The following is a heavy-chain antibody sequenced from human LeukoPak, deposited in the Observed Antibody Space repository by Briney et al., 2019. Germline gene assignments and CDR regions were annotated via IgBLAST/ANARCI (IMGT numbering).Heavy chain of an antibody. V-gene: IGHV3-48*04. J-gene: IGHJ4*02. CDR2: ISDSSSTI. Sequence: GGSLRLPCAASGFTFSDYSMNWVRQAPGKGLEWVSYISDSSSTIYYADSVKGRFTISRDNSKNSLYLQMSSLRAEDTAVYYCARDYGGWHYFDYWGQGTLVTVSS. CDR3: ARDYGGWHYFDY. D-gene: IGHD6-19*01. CDR1: GFTFSDYS.